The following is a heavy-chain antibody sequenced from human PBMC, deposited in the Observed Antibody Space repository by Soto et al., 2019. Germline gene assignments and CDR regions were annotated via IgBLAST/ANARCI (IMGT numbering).Heavy chain of an antibody. D-gene: IGHD2-21*01. J-gene: IGHJ2*01. CDR3: ARDSGIPGLFWYFDI. CDR1: GYTFSDYF. CDR2: VNPKRGGT. V-gene: IGHV1-2*02. Sequence: QVQLVQSGAEVRRPGASVRVSCKTYGYTFSDYFLHWVRQAPGQGPEWIGFVNPKRGGTEYSQRYRGRVTMTRDTSINTLYMDLNWLTSEDTAVYYCARDSGIPGLFWYFDIWGRGTLDTVSS.